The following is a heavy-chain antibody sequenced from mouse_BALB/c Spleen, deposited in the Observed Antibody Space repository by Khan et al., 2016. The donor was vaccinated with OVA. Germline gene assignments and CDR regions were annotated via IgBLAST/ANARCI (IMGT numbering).Heavy chain of an antibody. D-gene: IGHD2-10*01. CDR1: GFSLTDYG. CDR2: LCSDGST. CDR3: ARQPYYHYYIMDY. V-gene: IGHV2-6-1*01. J-gene: IGHJ4*01. Sequence: VQLLETGPGLVAPSQNLSLTCTISGFSLTDYGVHWVRQPPGKGLEWLVVLCSDGSTAYNSALKSRLSIIKDNSKSQIFLKMNSLQTDDTAMYYCARQPYYHYYIMDYWGQGTSVTVSS.